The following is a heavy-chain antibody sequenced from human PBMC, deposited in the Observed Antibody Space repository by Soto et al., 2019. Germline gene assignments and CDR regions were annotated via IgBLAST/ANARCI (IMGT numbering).Heavy chain of an antibody. CDR3: AKDEREGGGAALGYFQH. J-gene: IGHJ1*01. V-gene: IGHV3-23*01. Sequence: PGGSLRLSCAASGFTFSAFAMSWVRQAPGKGLEWVSAISGSGGSTYYADSVKGRFTISRDNSKNTLYLQMNSLRAEDTAVYYCAKDEREGGGAALGYFQHWGQGTLVTVSS. CDR2: ISGSGGST. CDR1: GFTFSAFA. D-gene: IGHD2-21*01.